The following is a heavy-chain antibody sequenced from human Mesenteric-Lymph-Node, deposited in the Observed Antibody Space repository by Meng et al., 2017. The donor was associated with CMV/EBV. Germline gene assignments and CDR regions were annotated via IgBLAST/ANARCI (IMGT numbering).Heavy chain of an antibody. CDR2: STM. CDR1: GFTFSDYY. CDR3: AKEISGMDV. J-gene: IGHJ6*02. Sequence: GESLKISCAASGFTFSDYYMNWVRQAPGKGLEWVSSSTMSYADSVKGRFTISRDNSNNTLYLQMNSLRPEDTAVYYCAKEISGMDVWGQGTTVTVSS. V-gene: IGHV3-69-1*01.